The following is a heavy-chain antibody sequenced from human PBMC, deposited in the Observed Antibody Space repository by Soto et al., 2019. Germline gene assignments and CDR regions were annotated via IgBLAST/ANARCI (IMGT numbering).Heavy chain of an antibody. J-gene: IGHJ4*02. CDR3: VRGRSVTNQLLGAY. V-gene: IGHV3-33*01. CDR1: GLIFSSYG. D-gene: IGHD2-2*01. Sequence: QVQLVESGGGVVQPGRSLRLSCAASGLIFSSYGMHWVRQAPGKGLEWVALIWNDGSNRYYADSVTGRFTISRDNSKNTLYLQVNSLRAEDTAVYYCVRGRSVTNQLLGAYWGQGTLVTVSS. CDR2: IWNDGSNR.